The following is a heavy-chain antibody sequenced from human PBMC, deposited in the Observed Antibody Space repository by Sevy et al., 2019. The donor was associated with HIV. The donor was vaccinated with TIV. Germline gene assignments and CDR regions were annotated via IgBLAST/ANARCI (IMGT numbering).Heavy chain of an antibody. Sequence: GGSLRLSCAASGFTFSSYAMTWVHQAPGKGLDWVSSMTGSGSITYYGHSVKVRFTISRDNSKNTLYLQMNNLRVEDTALYYCAKDGLHSGDFEYFQDWGQGTLVTVSS. CDR1: GFTFSSYA. D-gene: IGHD2-21*02. V-gene: IGHV3-23*01. CDR3: AKDGLHSGDFEYFQD. CDR2: MTGSGSIT. J-gene: IGHJ1*01.